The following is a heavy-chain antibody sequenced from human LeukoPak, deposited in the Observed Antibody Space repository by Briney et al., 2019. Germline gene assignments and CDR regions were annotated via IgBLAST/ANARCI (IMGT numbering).Heavy chain of an antibody. CDR1: GFTFDDYA. CDR2: ISWNSGSI. D-gene: IGHD3-22*01. V-gene: IGHV3-9*03. J-gene: IGHJ3*02. Sequence: ALRLSCAASGFTFDDYAMHWVRQAPGKGLEWVSGISWNSGSIGYADSVKGRFTISRDNAKNSLYLQMNSLKAEDMALYYCAKGNYYDSSGTPNGDAFDIWGQGTMVTVSS. CDR3: AKGNYYDSSGTPNGDAFDI.